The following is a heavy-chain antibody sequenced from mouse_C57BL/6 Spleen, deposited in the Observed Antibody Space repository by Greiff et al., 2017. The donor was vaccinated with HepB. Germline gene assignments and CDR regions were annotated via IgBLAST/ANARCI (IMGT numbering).Heavy chain of an antibody. CDR2: INPNNGGT. J-gene: IGHJ1*03. Sequence: EVKLQESGPELVKPGASVKMSCKASGYTFTDYNMHWVKQSHGKSLEWIGYINPNNGGTSYNQKFKGKATLTVNKSSSTAYMGLRSLTSEDSAVYYCARSITTVEYFDVWGTGTTVTVSS. D-gene: IGHD1-1*01. V-gene: IGHV1-22*01. CDR3: ARSITTVEYFDV. CDR1: GYTFTDYN.